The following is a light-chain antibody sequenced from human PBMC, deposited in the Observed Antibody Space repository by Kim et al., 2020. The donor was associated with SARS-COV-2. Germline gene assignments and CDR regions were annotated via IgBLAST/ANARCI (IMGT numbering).Light chain of an antibody. CDR3: SSYTSSSNHVV. Sequence: QSSIIAFTATSSDGGGYNYVSWYQQHPGKAPELMIYEVSHRPSGVSNRFSGSKSGNTASPTIAGLQAEDEADYYCSSYTSSSNHVVFGGGTQLTVL. J-gene: IGLJ2*01. V-gene: IGLV2-14*01. CDR2: EVS. CDR1: SSDGGGYNY.